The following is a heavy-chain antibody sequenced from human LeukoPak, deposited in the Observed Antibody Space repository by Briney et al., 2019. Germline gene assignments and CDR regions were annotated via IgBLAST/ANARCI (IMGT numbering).Heavy chain of an antibody. Sequence: ASVKVSCKASGYTFTGYYMHWVRQAPGQGLEWMGWINPNSGGTNYAQKFQGRVTMTRDTSISTAYMELSRLRSDDTAVFYCAKAAAGSQHSYYYYYYLDVWGTGTTVTISS. J-gene: IGHJ6*03. D-gene: IGHD6-13*01. CDR1: GYTFTGYY. CDR3: AKAAAGSQHSYYYYYYLDV. V-gene: IGHV1-2*02. CDR2: INPNSGGT.